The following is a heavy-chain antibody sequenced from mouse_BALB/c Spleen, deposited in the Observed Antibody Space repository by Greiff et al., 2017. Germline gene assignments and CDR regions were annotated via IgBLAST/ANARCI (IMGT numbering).Heavy chain of an antibody. CDR2: IRNKANGYTT. CDR3: ARDSYGYFDY. Sequence: EVKLMESGGGLVQPGGSLRLSCATSGFTFTDYYMSWVRQPPGKALEWLGFIRNKANGYTTEYSASVKGRFTISRDNSQSILYLQMNTLRAEDSATYYCARDSYGYFDYWGQGTTLTVSS. V-gene: IGHV7-3*02. CDR1: GFTFTDYY. J-gene: IGHJ2*01. D-gene: IGHD1-1*02.